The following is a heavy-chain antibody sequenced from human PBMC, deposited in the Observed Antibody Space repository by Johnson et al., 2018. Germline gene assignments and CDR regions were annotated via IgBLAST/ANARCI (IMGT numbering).Heavy chain of an antibody. CDR1: GFTFSSYG. D-gene: IGHD6-19*01. CDR2: ISYDGTNK. Sequence: QVQLVQSGGGVVHPGRSLRLSCAASGFTFSSYGMHWVRQAPGKGLEWAAVISYDGTNKYYEDSVKGRFTISRDNSKNTLYRQMNNLRAEDTAVYYCAKERYTGGWHYAFDIWGQGTLFPVAS. CDR3: AKERYTGGWHYAFDI. V-gene: IGHV3-30*18. J-gene: IGHJ3*02.